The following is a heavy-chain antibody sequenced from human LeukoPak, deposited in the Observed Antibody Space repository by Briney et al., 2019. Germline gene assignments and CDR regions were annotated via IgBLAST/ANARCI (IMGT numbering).Heavy chain of an antibody. CDR3: ARMMLYYYDRGGDYYYMDV. Sequence: ASVKVSCTASGGTFSSYAISWVRQAPGQGLEWMGGIIPIFGTANYAQKFQGRVTITADESTSTVYMELSSLRSEDTAVYYCARMMLYYYDRGGDYYYMDVWGKGTTVTVSS. CDR1: GGTFSSYA. D-gene: IGHD3-22*01. CDR2: IIPIFGTA. J-gene: IGHJ6*03. V-gene: IGHV1-69*01.